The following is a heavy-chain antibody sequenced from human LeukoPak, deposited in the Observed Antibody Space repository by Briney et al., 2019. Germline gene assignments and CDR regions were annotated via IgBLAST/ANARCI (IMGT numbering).Heavy chain of an antibody. V-gene: IGHV4-59*01. CDR2: IYYSGST. D-gene: IGHD5-12*01. CDR1: GGSISSYY. J-gene: IGHJ6*03. Sequence: SETLSLTCTVSGGSISSYYWSWIRQPPGKGLEWIGYIYYSGSTNYNPSLKSRVTISVDTSKNQFSLKLSSVTAADTAVYYCARGVATIYYYMDVWGKGTTVTVSS. CDR3: ARGVATIYYYMDV.